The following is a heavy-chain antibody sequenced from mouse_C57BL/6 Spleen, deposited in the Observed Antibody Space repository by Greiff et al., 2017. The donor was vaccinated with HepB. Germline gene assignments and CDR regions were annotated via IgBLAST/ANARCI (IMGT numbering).Heavy chain of an antibody. CDR1: GFSLSTFGMG. J-gene: IGHJ4*01. V-gene: IGHV8-8*01. CDR2: IWWDDDK. D-gene: IGHD2-5*01. Sequence: QVTLKESGPGILQPSQTLSLTCSFSGFSLSTFGMGVGWIRQPSGKGLEWLAHIWWDDDKYYNPALKSRLTISKDTSKNQVFLKIANVDTADTATYYCARIKGDYSNYLPYYYAMDYWGQGTSVTVSS. CDR3: ARIKGDYSNYLPYYYAMDY.